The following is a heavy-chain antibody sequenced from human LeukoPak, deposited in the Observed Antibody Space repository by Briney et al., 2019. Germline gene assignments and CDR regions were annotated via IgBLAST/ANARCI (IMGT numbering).Heavy chain of an antibody. CDR3: ASSGYYDSSGYGEY. CDR1: GYAFTSYD. D-gene: IGHD3-22*01. V-gene: IGHV1-8*01. CDR2: MNPNSGNT. J-gene: IGHJ4*02. Sequence: ASVKVSCKATGYAFTSYDINWVRQATGQGLEWMGWMNPNSGNTGYAQKFQGRVTMTRNTSISTAYMELSSLRSEDTAVYYCASSGYYDSSGYGEYWGQGTLVTVSS.